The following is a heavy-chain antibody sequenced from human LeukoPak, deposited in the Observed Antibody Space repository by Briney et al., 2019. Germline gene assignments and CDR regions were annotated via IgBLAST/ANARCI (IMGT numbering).Heavy chain of an antibody. V-gene: IGHV1-2*02. CDR2: INPNSGGT. D-gene: IGHD1/OR15-1a*01. CDR3: ARVMNREGTNY. Sequence: GASVKVSCKASGYTFTGYYMHWVRQAPGQGLEWTGWINPNSGGTNYAQKFQGRVTMTRDTSISTAYMELNRLRSDDTAVYYCARVMNREGTNYWGQGTLVTVSS. CDR1: GYTFTGYY. J-gene: IGHJ4*02.